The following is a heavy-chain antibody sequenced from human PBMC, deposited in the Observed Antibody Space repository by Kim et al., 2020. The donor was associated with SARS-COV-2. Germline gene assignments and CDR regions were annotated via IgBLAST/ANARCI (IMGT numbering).Heavy chain of an antibody. CDR2: INPNSGGT. V-gene: IGHV1-2*06. Sequence: ASVKVSCKASGYTFTGYYMHWVRQAPGQGLEWMGRINPNSGGTNYAQKFQGRVTMTRDTSISTAYMELSRLRSDDTAVYYCARARERAPPYCSSTSCDEGYYYYGMDVWGQGTTVTVSS. CDR3: ARARERAPPYCSSTSCDEGYYYYGMDV. CDR1: GYTFTGYY. D-gene: IGHD2-2*01. J-gene: IGHJ6*02.